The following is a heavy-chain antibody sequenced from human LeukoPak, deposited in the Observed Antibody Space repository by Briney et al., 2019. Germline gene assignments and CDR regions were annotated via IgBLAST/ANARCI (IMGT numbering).Heavy chain of an antibody. D-gene: IGHD6-13*01. CDR1: GGCISSYY. CDR3: ARAPAAVYCYYYGMDV. J-gene: IGHJ6*02. CDR2: IYYSGST. V-gene: IGHV4-59*01. Sequence: PSETLSLTCTVSGGCISSYYWSWIRQPPGKGLEWIGYIYYSGSTNYNPSLKSRVTISVDTSKNQFSLKLSSVTAADTAVYYCARAPAAVYCYYYGMDVWGQGTTVTVSS.